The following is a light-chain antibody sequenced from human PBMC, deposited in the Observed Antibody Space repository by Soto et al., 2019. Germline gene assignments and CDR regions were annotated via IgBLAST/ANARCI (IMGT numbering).Light chain of an antibody. CDR2: EVS. J-gene: IGLJ1*01. V-gene: IGLV2-8*01. CDR3: SSYAGSKSV. Sequence: QSVLTQPPSASGSPGQSVTISCTGTSSDVGGYVYVSWYQQHPGKVPKLVIYEVSKRPSGVPDRFSGSKSGNTASLTISGLQADDEADYYCSSYAGSKSVFGPGTKLTVL. CDR1: SSDVGGYVY.